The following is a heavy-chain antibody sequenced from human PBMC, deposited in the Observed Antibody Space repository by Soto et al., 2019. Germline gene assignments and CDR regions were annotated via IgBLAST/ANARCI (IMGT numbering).Heavy chain of an antibody. CDR3: AKESYYDFWSDQPSDYYGMDV. Sequence: PSETLSLTCAVYGGSFSGYYWSWIRQPPGKGLEWIGEINHSGSTNYNPSLKSRVTISVDTSKNQFSLKLSSVTAADTAVYYCAKESYYDFWSDQPSDYYGMDVWGQGTKVTVSS. CDR1: GGSFSGYY. V-gene: IGHV4-34*01. D-gene: IGHD3-3*01. J-gene: IGHJ6*02. CDR2: INHSGST.